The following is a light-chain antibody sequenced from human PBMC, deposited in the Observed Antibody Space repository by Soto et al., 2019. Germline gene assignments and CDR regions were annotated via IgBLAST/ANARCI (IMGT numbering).Light chain of an antibody. V-gene: IGKV3-15*01. Sequence: EIVMTQSPATLSVSPGERATLSCRASQSVSSDLAWHQQKPGQAPRLLIYGASTRATGIPARFSGSGSGTEFTLTFSSLQSEDFAVYYCQQYNNWPLTFGQGTKLEIK. J-gene: IGKJ2*01. CDR2: GAS. CDR3: QQYNNWPLT. CDR1: QSVSSD.